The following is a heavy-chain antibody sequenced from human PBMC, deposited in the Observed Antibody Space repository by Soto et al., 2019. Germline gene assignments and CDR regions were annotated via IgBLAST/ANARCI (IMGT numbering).Heavy chain of an antibody. D-gene: IGHD2-21*02. Sequence: SETLSLTCTVSGASIRSAVYYWSWIRQAPGKGLEWIGYVYYTGSTYYNPSLMSRLTISVDTSKNQFSLKLTSVTAEETAVYYCVRTARQGAGAPHWFDRWGQGTQVTVSS. CDR1: GASIRSAVYY. CDR3: VRTARQGAGAPHWFDR. CDR2: VYYTGST. V-gene: IGHV4-30-4*01. J-gene: IGHJ5*02.